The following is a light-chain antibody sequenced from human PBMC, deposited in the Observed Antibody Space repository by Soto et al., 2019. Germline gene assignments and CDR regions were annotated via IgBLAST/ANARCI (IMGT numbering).Light chain of an antibody. J-gene: IGLJ2*01. CDR1: SSSIGSNS. Sequence: QSVLTQPPSASGTPGQRVTITCSGSSSSIGSNSVNWYQQFPGTTPKLLISNDQKRPSGVPGRFSGSRSGTSASLAISGLQSEDEADYYCETWDDSLNGPVFGGGTKLTVL. V-gene: IGLV1-44*01. CDR3: ETWDDSLNGPV. CDR2: NDQ.